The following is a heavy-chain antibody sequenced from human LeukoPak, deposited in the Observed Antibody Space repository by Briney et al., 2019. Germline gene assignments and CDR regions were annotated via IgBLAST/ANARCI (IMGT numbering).Heavy chain of an antibody. V-gene: IGHV4-39*01. CDR1: GGSISSSSYY. D-gene: IGHD6-13*01. CDR2: TNYSGTT. J-gene: IGHJ4*02. CDR3: ARRPVYSSSWYYFDY. Sequence: SETLSLTCTVSGGSISSSSYYWGWIRQPPGEGLEWIGSTNYSGTTHYTPARETRVTITVYTSKNQFSLKLTSVTAADTAVYYGARRPVYSSSWYYFDYWGRGTLVTVSA.